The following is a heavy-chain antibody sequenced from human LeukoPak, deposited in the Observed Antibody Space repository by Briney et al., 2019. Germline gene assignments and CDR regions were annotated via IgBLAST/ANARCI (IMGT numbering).Heavy chain of an antibody. Sequence: ASVKVSCKASRGTFSSYAISWVRQAPGQGLEWMGGIIPIFGTANYAQKFQGRVTITADESTSTAYMELSSLRSEDTAVYYCASTVPATASYNWFDPWGQGTLVTVSS. CDR1: RGTFSSYA. J-gene: IGHJ5*02. V-gene: IGHV1-69*01. D-gene: IGHD2-2*01. CDR3: ASTVPATASYNWFDP. CDR2: IIPIFGTA.